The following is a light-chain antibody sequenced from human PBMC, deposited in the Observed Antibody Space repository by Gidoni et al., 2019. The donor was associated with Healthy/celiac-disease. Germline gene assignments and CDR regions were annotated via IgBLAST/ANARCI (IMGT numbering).Light chain of an antibody. CDR3: QQYDNLPYT. CDR1: QDISNY. Sequence: DIQMPQSPSSLSASVGDRVTITCQASQDISNYLNLYQQKPGKAPKLLIYDASNLETGVPSRFSGSGSGTDFTFTISRLQPEDIATYYCQQYDNLPYTFGQGTKLEIK. CDR2: DAS. V-gene: IGKV1-33*01. J-gene: IGKJ2*01.